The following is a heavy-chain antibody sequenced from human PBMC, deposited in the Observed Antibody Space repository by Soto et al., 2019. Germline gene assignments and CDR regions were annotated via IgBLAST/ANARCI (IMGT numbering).Heavy chain of an antibody. V-gene: IGHV4-59*08. CDR3: ASSTVTNLFDY. Sequence: PSETLSLTCTVSGGSISSYYWSWIRQPPGKGLEWIGYIYYSGSTNYNPSLKRRDTITIDTTKNQFSLKLSSVTAADTAVYYCASSTVTNLFDYWGQGTLVTVSS. D-gene: IGHD4-17*01. CDR2: IYYSGST. J-gene: IGHJ4*02. CDR1: GGSISSYY.